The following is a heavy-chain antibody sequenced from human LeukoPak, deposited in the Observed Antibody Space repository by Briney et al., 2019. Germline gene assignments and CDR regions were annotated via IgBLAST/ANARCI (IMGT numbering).Heavy chain of an antibody. CDR3: ATGRSSWYMIGY. CDR1: GYTLTELS. CDR2: FDPEDGET. Sequence: ASVKVSCKVSGYTLTELSMHWVRQAPGKGLEWMGGFDPEDGETIYAQKFQGRVTMTEDTSTDTAYMELSSLRSEDTAVYYCATGRSSWYMIGYWGQGTLVTVSS. D-gene: IGHD6-13*01. V-gene: IGHV1-24*01. J-gene: IGHJ4*02.